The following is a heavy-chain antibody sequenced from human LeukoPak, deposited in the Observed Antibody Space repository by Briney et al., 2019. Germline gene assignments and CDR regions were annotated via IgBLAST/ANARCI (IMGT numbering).Heavy chain of an antibody. CDR1: GFTFSSYA. D-gene: IGHD3-16*02. J-gene: IGHJ4*02. V-gene: IGHV3-23*01. CDR3: AKDRDASSVMITFGGDIAPFDY. Sequence: PGGSLRLSCAASGFTFSSYAMSWVRQAPGKGLEWVSAISGSGGSTYYADSVKGRFTISRDNSKNTLYLQMNSLRAEDTAVYYCAKDRDASSVMITFGGDIAPFDYWGQGTLVTVSS. CDR2: ISGSGGST.